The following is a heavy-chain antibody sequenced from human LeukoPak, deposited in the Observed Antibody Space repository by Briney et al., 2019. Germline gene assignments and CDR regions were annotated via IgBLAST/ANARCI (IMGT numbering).Heavy chain of an antibody. J-gene: IGHJ6*02. CDR1: GFTIGPYA. V-gene: IGHV3-43*02. Sequence: PGGSLRLSCAASGFTIGPYAMYWVRQGPGRGLELVSVVKADGSGTFYADSVRGRFTTSRDNSKNSLYLQMNSLTSEDTALYYCATWAFYHNLDVWGQGTTVIVSS. CDR3: ATWAFYHNLDV. CDR2: VKADGSGT. D-gene: IGHD2/OR15-2a*01.